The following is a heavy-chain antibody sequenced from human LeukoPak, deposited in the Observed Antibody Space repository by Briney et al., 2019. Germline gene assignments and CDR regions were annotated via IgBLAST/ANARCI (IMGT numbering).Heavy chain of an antibody. CDR2: IYYSGST. V-gene: IGHV4-39*01. CDR1: GGSISSSGYY. CDR3: ARHEYSGSYYGLSWFDP. D-gene: IGHD1-26*01. Sequence: SETLSLACTVSGGSISSSGYYWGWIRQPPGKGLEWIASIYYSGSTYYNPSLKSRVTISVDTSKSQLSLRLSSLTAADTAVYYCARHEYSGSYYGLSWFDPWGQGTLVTVSS. J-gene: IGHJ5*02.